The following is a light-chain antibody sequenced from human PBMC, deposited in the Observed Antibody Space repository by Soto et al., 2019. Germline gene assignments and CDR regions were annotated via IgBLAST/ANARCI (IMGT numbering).Light chain of an antibody. CDR3: SSYTSSCTYV. V-gene: IGLV2-14*03. Sequence: QSVLTQPASVSGSPGQSITISCSGKSSDVGGYNYVFWYQHHPGKAPKLMIYDVSNRPSGVSNRFSGSKSGNTASLTISWLQAEDEADYYCSSYTSSCTYVFGTGTKVTVL. J-gene: IGLJ1*01. CDR2: DVS. CDR1: SSDVGGYNY.